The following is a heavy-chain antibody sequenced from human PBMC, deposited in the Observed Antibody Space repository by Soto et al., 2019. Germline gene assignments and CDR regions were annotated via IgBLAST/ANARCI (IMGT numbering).Heavy chain of an antibody. CDR2: IYYSGST. V-gene: IGHV4-61*01. D-gene: IGHD1-26*01. J-gene: IGHJ4*02. CDR1: GGSVSSGSYY. CDR3: ARVGKWDQADY. Sequence: PSETLSLTCTVSGGSVSSGSYYWSWIRQPPGKGLEWIGYIYYSGSTNYNPSLKSRVTISVDTSKNQFSLKLSSVTAADTAVYYCARVGKWDQADYWGQGTPVTVSS.